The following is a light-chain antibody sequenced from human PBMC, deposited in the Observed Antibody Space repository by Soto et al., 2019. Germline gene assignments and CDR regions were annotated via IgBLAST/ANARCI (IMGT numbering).Light chain of an antibody. J-gene: IGLJ3*02. CDR2: DVG. CDR1: SSDVGAYNY. V-gene: IGLV2-8*01. CDR3: SSYAGRSNLVV. Sequence: QSALTQPPSASGSPGQSVTISCTGTSSDVGAYNYVSWYQQHPGKAPKLMIYDVGKRPSGVPDRFSGSKSGNTASLTVSGLQAEDEADYYCSSYAGRSNLVVFGGGTKLTVL.